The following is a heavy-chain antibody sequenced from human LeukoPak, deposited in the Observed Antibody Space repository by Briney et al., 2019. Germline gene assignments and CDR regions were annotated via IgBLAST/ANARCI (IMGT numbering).Heavy chain of an antibody. J-gene: IGHJ5*02. V-gene: IGHV1-69*06. Sequence: ASVKVSCKASGGTFSSYAISWVRQAPGQGLEWMGGIIPIFGTANYAQKFQGRVTITADKSTSTAYMELSSLRSEDTAVYYCARGGTAAGLFDPWGQGTLVTVSS. CDR3: ARGGTAAGLFDP. D-gene: IGHD6-13*01. CDR2: IIPIFGTA. CDR1: GGTFSSYA.